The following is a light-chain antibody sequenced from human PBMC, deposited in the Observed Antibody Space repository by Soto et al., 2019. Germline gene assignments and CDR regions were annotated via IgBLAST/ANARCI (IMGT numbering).Light chain of an antibody. CDR1: QTISDW. CDR3: LQYENYWK. Sequence: TQAPSGLFTTLANRVTITCRASQTISDWLAWHQQKPGKAPKLLIYKASSLESGVPSRFSGSGSGTEFTLTISSLQPDDFATYYCLQYENYWKFRQGTKVEI. V-gene: IGKV1-5*03. CDR2: KAS. J-gene: IGKJ1*01.